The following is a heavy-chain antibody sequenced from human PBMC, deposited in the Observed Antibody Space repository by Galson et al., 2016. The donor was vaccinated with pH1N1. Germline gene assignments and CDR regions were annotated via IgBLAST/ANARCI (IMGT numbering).Heavy chain of an antibody. D-gene: IGHD2-2*01. CDR1: GGSISSDSYY. Sequence: TLSLTCSVSGGSISSDSYYWSWIRQPAGKGLEWIGRIYTSGSTNYSPSLKSRVTISVDTSKNHFSLRLSSVTAADTAVYFCARDSTRFGVVPAAYYYGMDVWGQGTTVTVSS. V-gene: IGHV4-61*02. CDR2: IYTSGST. J-gene: IGHJ6*02. CDR3: ARDSTRFGVVPAAYYYGMDV.